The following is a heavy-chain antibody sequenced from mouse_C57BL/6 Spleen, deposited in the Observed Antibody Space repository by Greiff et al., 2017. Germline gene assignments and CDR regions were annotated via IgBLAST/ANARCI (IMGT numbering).Heavy chain of an antibody. J-gene: IGHJ1*03. D-gene: IGHD1-1*01. V-gene: IGHV1-4*01. Sequence: VQLQQSGAELARPGASVKMSCKASGYTFTSYTMHWVKQRPGQGLEWIGYINPSSGYTKDNQKFKDKATLTADKSSSTAYMQLSSLTSEDSAVYYCARRITTGYFDVWGTGTTVTVSS. CDR2: INPSSGYT. CDR3: ARRITTGYFDV. CDR1: GYTFTSYT.